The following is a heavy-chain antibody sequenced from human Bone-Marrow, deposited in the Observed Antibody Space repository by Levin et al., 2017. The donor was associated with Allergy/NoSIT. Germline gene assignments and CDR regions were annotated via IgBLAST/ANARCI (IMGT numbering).Heavy chain of an antibody. Sequence: RSGGSLRLSCAASGFTFDDYAMSWVRQAPGKGLEWVSNINWNGGSTSYADSVKGRFTISRDNAKNSLYLQMNSLRAEDTALYHCAGGEVFGVVNTNWFDPWGQGTLVTVSS. J-gene: IGHJ5*02. CDR2: INWNGGST. CDR3: AGGEVFGVVNTNWFDP. D-gene: IGHD3-3*01. CDR1: GFTFDDYA. V-gene: IGHV3-20*01.